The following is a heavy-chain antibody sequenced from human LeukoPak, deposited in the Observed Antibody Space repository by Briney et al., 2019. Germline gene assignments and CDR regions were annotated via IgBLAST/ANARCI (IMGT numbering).Heavy chain of an antibody. CDR2: ISGYDGNT. J-gene: IGHJ4*02. V-gene: IGHV1-18*01. CDR1: GYTXTTYG. D-gene: IGHD4-17*01. Sequence: GASVKVSCKASGYTXTTYGVSWVRQAPGQGLEWMGWISGYDGNTNYAQKLRGRVTMTTDTSTSTAYMDLRSLRSDDTALYYCARTVTTSSYYFDYWGQGTLVTVSS. CDR3: ARTVTTSSYYFDY.